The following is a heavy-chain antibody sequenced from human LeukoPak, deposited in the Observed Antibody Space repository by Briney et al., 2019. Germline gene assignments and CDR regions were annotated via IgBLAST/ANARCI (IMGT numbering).Heavy chain of an antibody. Sequence: SETLSLTCAVYGGSSRGYSWSWIRKPPGKGLEGLGEINHSGSTNYNPSLKSRVTISVDTSKNQFSLKLSSVTAADTAVYYCATTFYDILTGYPQVWDFDYWGQGTLVTVSS. CDR1: GGSSRGYS. V-gene: IGHV4-34*01. D-gene: IGHD3-9*01. CDR2: INHSGST. CDR3: ATTFYDILTGYPQVWDFDY. J-gene: IGHJ4*02.